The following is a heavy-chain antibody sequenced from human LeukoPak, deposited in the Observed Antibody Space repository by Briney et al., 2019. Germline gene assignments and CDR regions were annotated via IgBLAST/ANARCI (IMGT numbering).Heavy chain of an antibody. J-gene: IGHJ4*02. CDR1: GGSIGRSSYY. D-gene: IGHD6-13*01. V-gene: IGHV4-39*01. CDR3: ARHGSIATGAFTY. CDR2: IYSGGGT. Sequence: SETLSLTCSVSGGSIGRSSYYWGWTRQPPGKGLEWIGSIYSGGGTYYNPSLKSRVTISVDTSRNQFSLKLGSVTAADTAVYYCARHGSIATGAFTYWGQGTLVTVSS.